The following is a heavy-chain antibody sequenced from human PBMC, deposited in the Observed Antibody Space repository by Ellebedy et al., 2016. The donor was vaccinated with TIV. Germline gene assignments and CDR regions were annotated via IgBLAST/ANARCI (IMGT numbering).Heavy chain of an antibody. J-gene: IGHJ4*02. CDR1: DSPISRYY. CDR3: ARESGNGGNSDY. D-gene: IGHD4-23*01. V-gene: IGHV4-38-2*02. Sequence: MPSETLSLTCTVSDSPISRYYWGWVRQPPGKGLEWIGNNYHNGTTYYNPSLKRRVTISLDTSKNQFFLKMTSVTAADTAVYYCARESGNGGNSDYWGQGTLVTVSS. CDR2: NYHNGTT.